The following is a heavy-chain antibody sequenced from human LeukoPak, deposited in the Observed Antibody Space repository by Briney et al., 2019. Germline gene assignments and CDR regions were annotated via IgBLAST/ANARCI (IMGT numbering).Heavy chain of an antibody. D-gene: IGHD2-15*01. CDR2: INGSSSDT. CDR1: GFTFSDYY. CDR3: ARRGTTYCTVDSCHPNWFDP. Sequence: GGSLRLSCAASGFTFSDYYMTWIRQAPGRGLEWISYINGSSSDTKYADSVKGRFTISRDNAKNSVYLLMNSLRADDTAVYYCARRGTTYCTVDSCHPNWFDPWGQGTLVTVSS. J-gene: IGHJ5*02. V-gene: IGHV3-11*03.